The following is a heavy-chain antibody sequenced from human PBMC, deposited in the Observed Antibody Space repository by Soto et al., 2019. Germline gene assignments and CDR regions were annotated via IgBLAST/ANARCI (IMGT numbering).Heavy chain of an antibody. CDR1: GFSLTSRPMG. J-gene: IGHJ4*02. V-gene: IGHV2-5*02. CDR3: AHRFYGYNWNAGYFDY. Sequence: QITLKESAPTRVKPTQTLTLTCTFSGFSLTSRPMGVGWIRQPPGKALEWLAFIYWDDGKRNSPSLRSRLTITEDPSGNQVVLTMTNTVPVDTATYYCAHRFYGYNWNAGYFDYWGQGALVTVSS. D-gene: IGHD1-1*01. CDR2: IYWDDGK.